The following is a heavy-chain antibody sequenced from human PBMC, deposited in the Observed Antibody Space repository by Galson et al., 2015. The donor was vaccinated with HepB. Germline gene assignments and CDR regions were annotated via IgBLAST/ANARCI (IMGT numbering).Heavy chain of an antibody. Sequence: TLSLTCAVYGGSFSGYYWSWIRQPPGKGLEWIGEINHSGSTNYNPSLKSRVTISVDTSKNQFSLKLSSVTAADTAVYYCARARHVWYSSGGEPFDYWGQGTLVTVSS. CDR2: INHSGST. D-gene: IGHD6-19*01. CDR1: GGSFSGYY. V-gene: IGHV4-34*01. J-gene: IGHJ4*02. CDR3: ARARHVWYSSGGEPFDY.